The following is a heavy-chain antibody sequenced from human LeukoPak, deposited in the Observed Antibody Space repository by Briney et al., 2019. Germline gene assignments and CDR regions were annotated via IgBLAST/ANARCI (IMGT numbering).Heavy chain of an antibody. D-gene: IGHD3-3*01. J-gene: IGHJ4*02. CDR1: GGSTSNYF. CDR2: IHTSGST. CDR3: ARDPEGHGYYFDY. V-gene: IGHV4-4*07. Sequence: SETLSLTCTVSGGSTSNYFCTWLRQSAGKGLEWIGRIHTSGSTNYNPSLKSRVSMSVDTSKNQFSLKLSSVTAADTAVYYCARDPEGHGYYFDYWGQGALVTVSS.